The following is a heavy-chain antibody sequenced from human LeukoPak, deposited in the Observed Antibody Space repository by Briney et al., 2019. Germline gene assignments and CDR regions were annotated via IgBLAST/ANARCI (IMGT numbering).Heavy chain of an antibody. CDR1: GYTFTDDG. D-gene: IGHD3-22*01. J-gene: IGHJ4*02. CDR2: ISPYNGNT. V-gene: IGHV1-18*01. CDR3: ARVKGAYYDSSGYYYSY. Sequence: GASVKVSCKASGYTFTDDGISWVRQAPGQGLEWMGWISPYNGNTKYADKVLGRVTMSTDISTTTAYMELRGLRSDDTAVYYCARVKGAYYDSSGYYYSYWGQGTLVTVSS.